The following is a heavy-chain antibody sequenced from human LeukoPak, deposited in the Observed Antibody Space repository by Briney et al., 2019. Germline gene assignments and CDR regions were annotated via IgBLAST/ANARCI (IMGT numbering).Heavy chain of an antibody. V-gene: IGHV4-31*03. CDR1: GGSISSGGYY. D-gene: IGHD3-10*01. CDR2: IYYSGST. J-gene: IGHJ4*02. CDR3: ARHMVRGYGYFDY. Sequence: SETLSLTCTLSGGSISSGGYYWSWIRQHPGKGLEWIGYIYYSGSTYYTPSLKRRVTISVDTSKNQFSLKLRSVTAADTAVYYCARHMVRGYGYFDYWGQGTLVTVSS.